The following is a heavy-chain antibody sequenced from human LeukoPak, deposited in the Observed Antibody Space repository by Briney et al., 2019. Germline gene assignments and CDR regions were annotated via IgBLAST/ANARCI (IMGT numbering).Heavy chain of an antibody. CDR3: AQYSSGYHNWFDP. V-gene: IGHV1-69*05. CDR2: VIPIFGTA. Sequence: ASVKVSCKASGGTLSSYAISWVRQAPGQGLEWMGGVIPIFGTANYAQKFQGRVTITTDESTSTAYMELSSLRSEDTAVYYCAQYSSGYHNWFDPWGQGTLVTVSS. CDR1: GGTLSSYA. J-gene: IGHJ5*02. D-gene: IGHD3-22*01.